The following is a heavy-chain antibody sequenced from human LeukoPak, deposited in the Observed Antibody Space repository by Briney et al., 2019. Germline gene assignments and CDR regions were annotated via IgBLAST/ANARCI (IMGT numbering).Heavy chain of an antibody. V-gene: IGHV4-61*02. CDR1: GGSISSGSYY. CDR3: ARGRFGDNWFDP. D-gene: IGHD3-10*01. CDR2: IYTSGST. J-gene: IGHJ5*02. Sequence: SQTLSLTCTVSGGSISSGSYYWSWIRQPAGKGLEWIGRIYTSGSTNYNPSLKSRVTISVDTSKNQFSLKLSSVTAADTAVYYCARGRFGDNWFDPWGQGTLVTVSS.